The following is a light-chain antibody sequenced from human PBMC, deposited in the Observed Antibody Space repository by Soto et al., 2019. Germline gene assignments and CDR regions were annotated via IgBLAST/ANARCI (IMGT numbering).Light chain of an antibody. CDR3: QQYNSYSPLYA. CDR1: QSISSW. Sequence: DIQMTESPSTLSASVGDRVTITCRASQSISSWLAWYQQKPGKAPKLLIYKASSLESGVPSRFSGSGSGTEFTLTISSLQPDDFATYHRQQYNSYSPLYAFGQGTKLEIK. V-gene: IGKV1-5*03. CDR2: KAS. J-gene: IGKJ2*01.